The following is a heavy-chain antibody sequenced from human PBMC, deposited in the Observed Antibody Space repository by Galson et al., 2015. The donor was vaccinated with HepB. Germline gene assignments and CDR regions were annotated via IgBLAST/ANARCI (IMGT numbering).Heavy chain of an antibody. Sequence: SVKVSCKVSGYTLTELSMHWVRQAPGKGLEWMGGFDPEDGETIYAQKFQGRVSMTRDTSTSTVYMELSSLRSEDTAVYYCARARNLYKTPCDYWGQGTLVTVSS. CDR2: FDPEDGET. CDR3: ARARNLYKTPCDY. CDR1: GYTLTELS. V-gene: IGHV1-24*01. D-gene: IGHD1-14*01. J-gene: IGHJ4*02.